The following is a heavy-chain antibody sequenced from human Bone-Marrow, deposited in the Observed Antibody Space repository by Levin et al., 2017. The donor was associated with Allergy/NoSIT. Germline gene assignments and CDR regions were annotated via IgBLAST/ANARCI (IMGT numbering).Heavy chain of an antibody. J-gene: IGHJ4*02. V-gene: IGHV5-51*01. CDR2: IYPADSDT. D-gene: IGHD3-10*01. CDR1: GHTFTTYW. CDR3: ARQTCYYSDSESYCPFDY. Sequence: RGESLKISCKGSGHTFTTYWIAWVRQMPGKGLEWMGIIYPADSDTRYSPSFQGQVTISADRSIGAVYLQWSSLKASDTAMYYCARQTCYYSDSESYCPFDYWGQGTLVTVSS.